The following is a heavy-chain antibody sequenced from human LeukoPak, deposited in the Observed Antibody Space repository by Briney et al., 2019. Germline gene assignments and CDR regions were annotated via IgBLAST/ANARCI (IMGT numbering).Heavy chain of an antibody. J-gene: IGHJ5*02. CDR1: GYTFTSYA. CDR2: INTNTENP. CDR3: ARGQEDYDILTGYYPNWFDP. V-gene: IGHV7-4-1*02. Sequence: ASVKVSCKASGYTFTSYAMNWVRQAPGQGLEWMGWINTNTENPTYAQGFTGRFVFSLDTSVSTAYLQISSLKAEDTAVYYCARGQEDYDILTGYYPNWFDPCGQGTLVTVSS. D-gene: IGHD3-9*01.